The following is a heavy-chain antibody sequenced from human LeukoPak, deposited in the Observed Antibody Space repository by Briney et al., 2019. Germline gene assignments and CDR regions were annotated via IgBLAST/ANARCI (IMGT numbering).Heavy chain of an antibody. CDR1: GYTFTSYA. D-gene: IGHD1-1*01. Sequence: EASVKVSCKASGYTFTSYAMNWVRQAPGQGLEWMGWINTNTGNPTYAQGFTGRFVFSLDTSVSTAYLQISSLKAEDTAVYYCARVPSGSTGTTWGPSSWGQGTLVTVSS. CDR3: ARVPSGSTGTTWGPSS. V-gene: IGHV7-4-1*02. J-gene: IGHJ4*02. CDR2: INTNTGNP.